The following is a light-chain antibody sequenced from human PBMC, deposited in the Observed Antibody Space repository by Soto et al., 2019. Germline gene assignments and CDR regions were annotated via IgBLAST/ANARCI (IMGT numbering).Light chain of an antibody. J-gene: IGLJ3*02. Sequence: QSVLTQPASVSGSPGQSITISCTGTSSDVGSYNYVSWYQQHPGKAPKLMIHEVRNRPSGVSNRFSGSKSGNTASLTISGLQAEYEADYYCSSYTSSSAWVFGGGTKLTVL. CDR3: SSYTSSSAWV. V-gene: IGLV2-14*01. CDR2: EVR. CDR1: SSDVGSYNY.